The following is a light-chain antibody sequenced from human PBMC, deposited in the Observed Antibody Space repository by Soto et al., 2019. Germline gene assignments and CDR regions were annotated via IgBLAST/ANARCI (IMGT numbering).Light chain of an antibody. CDR1: QDITNT. CDR2: AAS. J-gene: IGKJ4*01. CDR3: QSYNGVPALS. Sequence: DIQMTQSPASLSASVGDRVTITCRASQDITNTLAWYQQKPGKPPYLLIYAASTLHSGVPSRFSGSGSGTDFTLTISSLQSEDAATYYCQSYNGVPALSFGGGTRVEIK. V-gene: IGKV1-27*01.